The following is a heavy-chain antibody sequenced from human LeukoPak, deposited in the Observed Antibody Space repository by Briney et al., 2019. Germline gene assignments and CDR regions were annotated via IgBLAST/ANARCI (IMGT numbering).Heavy chain of an antibody. CDR3: ARDRDSSGYYYD. V-gene: IGHV4-31*03. D-gene: IGHD3-22*01. CDR2: IYYSGST. Sequence: SETLSLTCTVSGGSISSGGYYWSWVRQHPGKGLEWIGYIYYSGSTYYNPSLKSRVTISVDTSKNQFSLKLSSVTAADTAVYYCARDRDSSGYYYDWGQGTLVTVSS. CDR1: GGSISSGGYY. J-gene: IGHJ4*02.